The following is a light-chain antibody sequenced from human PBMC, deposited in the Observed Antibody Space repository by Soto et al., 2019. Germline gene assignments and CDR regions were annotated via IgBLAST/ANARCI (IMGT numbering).Light chain of an antibody. V-gene: IGLV1-47*01. J-gene: IGLJ2*01. CDR1: SSNIGSNY. Sequence: QPVLTQPPSASGTPGQRVXISCSGSSSNIGSNYVYWYQQLPGTAPKLLIYRNNQRPSGVPDRFSGSKSGTSASLAISGLRSEDEADYYCAAWDDSLSGVVFGGGTKLTVL. CDR3: AAWDDSLSGVV. CDR2: RNN.